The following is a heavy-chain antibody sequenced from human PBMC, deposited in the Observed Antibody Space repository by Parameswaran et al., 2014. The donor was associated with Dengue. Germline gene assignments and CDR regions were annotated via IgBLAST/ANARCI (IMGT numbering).Heavy chain of an antibody. CDR3: ATHYYDSSGYNDY. Sequence: VRQMPGKGLEWMGIIYPGDSDTRYSPSFQGQVTISADKSISTAYLQWSSLKASDTAMYYCATHYYDSSGYNDYWGQGTLVTVSS. D-gene: IGHD3-22*01. J-gene: IGHJ4*02. CDR2: IYPGDSDT. V-gene: IGHV5-51*01.